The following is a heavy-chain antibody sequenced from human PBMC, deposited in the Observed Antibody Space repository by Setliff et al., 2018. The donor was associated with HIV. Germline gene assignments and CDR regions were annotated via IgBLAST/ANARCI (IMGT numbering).Heavy chain of an antibody. Sequence: GGSLRLSCTASGFTFSRYEMNWVRQAPGKGLEWVSHITSSGRTTFYADSVKGRFTLSRDNTKNSLYLQMNSLRAEDSAVYYCARLMYSSGPGSFDYWGQGTLVTVSS. CDR1: GFTFSRYE. J-gene: IGHJ4*02. D-gene: IGHD6-19*01. V-gene: IGHV3-48*03. CDR3: ARLMYSSGPGSFDY. CDR2: ITSSGRTT.